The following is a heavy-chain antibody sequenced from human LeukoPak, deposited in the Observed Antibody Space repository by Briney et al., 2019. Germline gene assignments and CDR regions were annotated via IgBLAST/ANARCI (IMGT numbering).Heavy chain of an antibody. D-gene: IGHD3-22*01. CDR3: ARDSSYYDSSGYGY. J-gene: IGHJ4*02. CDR2: ISYDGSNK. Sequence: GGSLRLSCAASGFTFSSYAMHWVRQAPGKGLEWVAVISYDGSNKYCADSVKGRFTISRDNSKNTLYLQMNSLRAEDTAVYYCARDSSYYDSSGYGYWGQGILVTVSS. CDR1: GFTFSSYA. V-gene: IGHV3-30-3*01.